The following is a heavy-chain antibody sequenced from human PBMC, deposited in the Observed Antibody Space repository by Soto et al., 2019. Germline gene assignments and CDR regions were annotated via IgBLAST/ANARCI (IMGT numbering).Heavy chain of an antibody. V-gene: IGHV3-23*01. J-gene: IGHJ4*02. CDR3: AKENGGGTSMITSYFDY. D-gene: IGHD3-22*01. CDR1: GISFSNYA. CDR2: ISGSGRNT. Sequence: GXSLILSCAVSGISFSNYALSCVRLAPVKWLEWVSGISGSGRNTYYADSVKGRFTISRDNSKNTLSLQMNSLRADDTAVYYCAKENGGGTSMITSYFDYWGRGTLVTVSS.